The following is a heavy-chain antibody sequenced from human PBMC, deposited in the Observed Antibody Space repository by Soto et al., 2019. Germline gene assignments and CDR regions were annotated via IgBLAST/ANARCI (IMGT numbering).Heavy chain of an antibody. CDR1: GFTFSSYG. CDR2: IWYDGSNK. D-gene: IGHD3-3*01. V-gene: IGHV3-33*01. J-gene: IGHJ6*02. Sequence: PGGSLRLSCAASGFTFSSYGMHWVRQAPGKGLEWVAVIWYDGSNKYYADSVKGRFTISRDNSKNTLYLQMNSLRAEDTAVYYCARDVRFLEWLSARGMDVWGQGTTVTVSS. CDR3: ARDVRFLEWLSARGMDV.